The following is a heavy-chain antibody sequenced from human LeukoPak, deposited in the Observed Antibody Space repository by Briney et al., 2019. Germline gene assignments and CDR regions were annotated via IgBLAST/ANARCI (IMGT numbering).Heavy chain of an antibody. CDR2: ITDSGRKT. CDR1: GLTFSNYA. Sequence: GGSLRLSCAASGLTFSNYAMNWVRQASGRGLEWVSGITDSGRKTYYADTVKGRFTISRDNAKNSLYLQMNSLRAEDTAVYYCAREPLLDYWGQGTLVTVSS. CDR3: AREPLLDY. J-gene: IGHJ4*02. V-gene: IGHV3-23*01.